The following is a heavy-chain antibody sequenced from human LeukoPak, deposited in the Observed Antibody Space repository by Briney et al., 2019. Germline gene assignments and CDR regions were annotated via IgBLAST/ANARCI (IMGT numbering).Heavy chain of an antibody. Sequence: GASVKVSCKASGYTFTSYDINWVRQATGQGLEWMGWMNPNSGNTGYAQKFQGRVTMTRNTSISTAYMELSSLRSEDTAVYYCAKDLRSANYYYYMDVWGKGTTVTVSS. J-gene: IGHJ6*03. V-gene: IGHV1-8*01. CDR3: AKDLRSANYYYYMDV. CDR2: MNPNSGNT. D-gene: IGHD2-15*01. CDR1: GYTFTSYD.